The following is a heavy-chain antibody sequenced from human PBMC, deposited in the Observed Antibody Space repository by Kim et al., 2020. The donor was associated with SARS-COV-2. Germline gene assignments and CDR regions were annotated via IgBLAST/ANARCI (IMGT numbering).Heavy chain of an antibody. D-gene: IGHD6-19*01. J-gene: IGHJ5*02. V-gene: IGHV3-15*01. Sequence: GGSLRLSCAASGFTFRHAWMSWVRQAPGKGLEWVGRIKSKSDGETTDYAAPVKGRFTISRDDSRDMLFLQMNSLKTEDTAVYYCTTEFHWLAWGQGTLVTVSS. CDR3: TTEFHWLA. CDR1: GFTFRHAW. CDR2: IKSKSDGETT.